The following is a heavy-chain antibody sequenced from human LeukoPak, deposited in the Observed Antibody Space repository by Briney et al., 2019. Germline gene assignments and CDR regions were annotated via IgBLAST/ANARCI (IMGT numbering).Heavy chain of an antibody. CDR3: ARDRLDGSGSYCELIFDY. D-gene: IGHD3-10*01. CDR2: INPKSGDR. CDR1: GGTFSSYA. J-gene: IGHJ4*02. V-gene: IGHV1-2*02. Sequence: ASVKVSCKASGGTFSSYAISWVRQAPGQGLEWMGWINPKSGDREYAQKFQGRVTMTRNTSIRTAYMELSRLRSDDTAMYYCARDRLDGSGSYCELIFDYWGQGTLVTVSS.